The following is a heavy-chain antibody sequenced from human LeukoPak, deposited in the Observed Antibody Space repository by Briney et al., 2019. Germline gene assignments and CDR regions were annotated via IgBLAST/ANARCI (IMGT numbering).Heavy chain of an antibody. V-gene: IGHV4-34*01. J-gene: IGHJ4*02. CDR1: GGSFSGYY. D-gene: IGHD5-18*01. CDR2: INHSGST. CDR3: MRIRLRWNTAMVTCFDY. Sequence: PSETLSLTCAVYGGSFSGYYWSWIRQPPGQGLEWCGEINHSGSTNYNPSLKSPIIISVTTSKKQFSLMLSSVTAAPTHMYYCMRIRLRWNTAMVTCFDYWGQGTLVTVSS.